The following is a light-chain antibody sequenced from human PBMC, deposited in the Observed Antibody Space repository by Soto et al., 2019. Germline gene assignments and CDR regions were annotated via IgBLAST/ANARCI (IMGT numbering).Light chain of an antibody. V-gene: IGLV2-11*01. Sequence: QSALTQPRSVSGSPGQSVTISCTGTSSDVGGYNYVSWYQQHPGKAPNVMIYDVSERPSGVPDRFSGSKSGNPASLTISGLQAEDEADYYCCSYAGSPRYVFGTGTKLTVL. CDR1: SSDVGGYNY. CDR3: CSYAGSPRYV. J-gene: IGLJ1*01. CDR2: DVS.